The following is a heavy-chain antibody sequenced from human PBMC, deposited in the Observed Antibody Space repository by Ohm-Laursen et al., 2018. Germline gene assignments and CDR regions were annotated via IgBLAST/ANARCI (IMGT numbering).Heavy chain of an antibody. V-gene: IGHV3-74*01. D-gene: IGHD2-21*01. J-gene: IGHJ6*02. Sequence: GSLRLSCAASGSAFSGIPMHWVRQPPGKGLAYVSRISSDGSDTTYADSVKGRFTVSRDNSKNTLYLQMNSLRAEDTAVYYCARGSDIVVTKGYYGTDVWGQGTTVTV. CDR2: ISSDGSDT. CDR1: GSAFSGIP. CDR3: ARGSDIVVTKGYYGTDV.